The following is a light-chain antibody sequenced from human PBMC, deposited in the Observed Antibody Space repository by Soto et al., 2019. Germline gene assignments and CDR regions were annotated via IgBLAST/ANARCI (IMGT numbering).Light chain of an antibody. CDR1: EKNNSTP. CDR3: HQYGRPPLT. Sequence: EIVLTQSPGTLSLSPGENAKPSCRASEKNNSTPLTWDQQKTGQAPRLLIYGTSSKATDIPGRFTGSGSGTDFTLTIRGLEPEDFAVYYCHQYGRPPLTFGGGTKVDIK. CDR2: GTS. V-gene: IGKV3-20*01. J-gene: IGKJ4*01.